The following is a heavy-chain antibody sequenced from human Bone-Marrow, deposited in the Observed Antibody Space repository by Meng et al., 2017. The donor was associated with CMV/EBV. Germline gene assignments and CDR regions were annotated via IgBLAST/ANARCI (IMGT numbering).Heavy chain of an antibody. J-gene: IGHJ6*02. CDR2: IYYSGST. D-gene: IGHD3-22*01. CDR1: GGSISSYY. CDR3: ARGHTMIVVNPQDV. Sequence: SETLSLTCTVSGGSISSYYWSWIRQPPGKGLEWIGYIYYSGSTNYNPSLKSRVTISVDTSKNQFSLKLSSVTAADTAVYYCARGHTMIVVNPQDVWGQGTTVTVSS. V-gene: IGHV4-59*01.